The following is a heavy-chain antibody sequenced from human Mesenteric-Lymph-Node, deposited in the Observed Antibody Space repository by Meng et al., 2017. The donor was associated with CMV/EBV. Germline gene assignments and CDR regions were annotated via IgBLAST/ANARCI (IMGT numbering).Heavy chain of an antibody. J-gene: IGHJ4*02. D-gene: IGHD1-26*01. CDR2: IYYSGST. CDR1: GGSISSSSYH. V-gene: IGHV4-39*07. CDR3: ARTPRGATTNLDY. Sequence: SETLSLTCTVSGGSISSSSYHWGWIRQPPGKGLEWIGSIYYSGSTYYNPSLKSRVTISVDTSKNQFSLKLSSVTAADTAVYYCARTPRGATTNLDYWGQGTLVTVSS.